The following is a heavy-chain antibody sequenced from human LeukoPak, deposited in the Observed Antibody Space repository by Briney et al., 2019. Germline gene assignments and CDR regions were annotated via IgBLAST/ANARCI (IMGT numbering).Heavy chain of an antibody. Sequence: PSETLSLTCTVSGASISIGSFYWSWIRQPAGKGLEGIGRIYTSGSTNYSPSLKSRVTISVDTSKNQFSLKLSSVTAADTAVYYCAREGDSGYCSGGSCYGWRNLDYWGQGTLVTVSS. CDR2: IYTSGST. D-gene: IGHD2-15*01. CDR3: AREGDSGYCSGGSCYGWRNLDY. V-gene: IGHV4-61*02. J-gene: IGHJ4*02. CDR1: GASISIGSFY.